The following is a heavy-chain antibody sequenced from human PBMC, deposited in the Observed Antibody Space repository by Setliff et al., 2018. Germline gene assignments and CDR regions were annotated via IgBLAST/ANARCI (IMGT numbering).Heavy chain of an antibody. Sequence: PSETLSLTCTVSGDSISSGSYYWTWIRQPAGKGLEWIGHFHTGGSTNYNPSLKSRVTISVDKSKNQFSLKLSSVTAADTAVYYCARDRQYCSSPTCYSSYFYYYGMDVWGQGTTVTVSS. V-gene: IGHV4-61*09. CDR1: GDSISSGSYY. CDR2: FHTGGST. J-gene: IGHJ6*02. D-gene: IGHD2-2*02. CDR3: ARDRQYCSSPTCYSSYFYYYGMDV.